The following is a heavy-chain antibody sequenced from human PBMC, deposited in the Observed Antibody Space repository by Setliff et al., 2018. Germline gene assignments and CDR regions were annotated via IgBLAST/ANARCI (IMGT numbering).Heavy chain of an antibody. CDR2: ISPYYGNT. CDR3: VRGQGPRTVVAIPFDH. Sequence: ASVKVSCKTSGYSFTVFGISWVRQAPGQGLEWMGWISPYYGNTNYAQQFQGRVTMTTDTSTITAYMELTSLTSDDTALYYCVRGQGPRTVVAIPFDHWGQGTLVTVSS. D-gene: IGHD3-22*01. V-gene: IGHV1-18*01. CDR1: GYSFTVFG. J-gene: IGHJ4*02.